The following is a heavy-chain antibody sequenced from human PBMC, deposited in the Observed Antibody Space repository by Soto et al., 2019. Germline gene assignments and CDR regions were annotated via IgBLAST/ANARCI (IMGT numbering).Heavy chain of an antibody. D-gene: IGHD2-2*01. CDR3: ARWGCSSTSCYGIDYYYYGMDV. J-gene: IGHJ6*02. CDR2: IIPILGIA. CDR1: GGTFSSYT. Sequence: QVQLVQSGAEVKKPGSSVKVSCKASGGTFSSYTISWVRQAPGQGLEWMGRIIPILGIANYAQKFQGRVTIIADKSTSTAYMELSSLRSEDTAVYYCARWGCSSTSCYGIDYYYYGMDVWGQGTTVTVSS. V-gene: IGHV1-69*02.